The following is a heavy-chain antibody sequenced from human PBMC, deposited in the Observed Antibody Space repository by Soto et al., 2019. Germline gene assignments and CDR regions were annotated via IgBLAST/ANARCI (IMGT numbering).Heavy chain of an antibody. D-gene: IGHD3-22*01. CDR3: ASPYDSSGYHPDYYYYGMDV. J-gene: IGHJ6*02. CDR2: MNPNSGNT. V-gene: IGHV1-8*01. Sequence: ASVKVSCKASGYTFTSYDINWVRQATGQGLEWMGWMNPNSGNTGYAQKFQGRVTMTRNTSISTAYMELSSLRSEDTAVYYCASPYDSSGYHPDYYYYGMDVWGQGIMVTVSS. CDR1: GYTFTSYD.